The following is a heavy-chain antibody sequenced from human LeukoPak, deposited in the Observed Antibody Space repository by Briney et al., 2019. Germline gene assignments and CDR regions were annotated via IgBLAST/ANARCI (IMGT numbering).Heavy chain of an antibody. J-gene: IGHJ3*02. CDR2: IYYSGST. CDR1: GGSISSSSYY. D-gene: IGHD2-15*01. Sequence: PSETLSLTCTVSGGSISSSSYYWGWIRQPPGKGLEWIGSIYYSGSTYYNPSLKSRVTISVDTSKNQFSLKLSSVTAADTAVYYCARRPFLRRGFVVVVAATTSIYAFDIWGQGTMVTVSS. V-gene: IGHV4-39*01. CDR3: ARRPFLRRGFVVVVAATTSIYAFDI.